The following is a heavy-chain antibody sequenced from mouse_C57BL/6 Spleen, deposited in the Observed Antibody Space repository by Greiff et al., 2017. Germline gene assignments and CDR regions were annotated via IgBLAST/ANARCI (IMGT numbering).Heavy chain of an antibody. D-gene: IGHD2-1*01. CDR3: TRRGFYGNYWYFDV. V-gene: IGHV1-15*01. CDR2: IDPETGGT. CDR1: GYTFTDYE. J-gene: IGHJ1*03. Sequence: VQLQQSGAELVRPGASVTLSCKASGYTFTDYEMHWVKQTPVHGLEWIGAIDPETGGTAYNQKFKGKAILTADKSSSTAYMVLRSLTSEDSAVYYCTRRGFYGNYWYFDVWGTGTTVTVSS.